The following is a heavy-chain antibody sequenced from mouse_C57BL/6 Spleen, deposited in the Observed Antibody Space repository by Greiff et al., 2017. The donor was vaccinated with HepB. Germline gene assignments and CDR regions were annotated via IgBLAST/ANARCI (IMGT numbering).Heavy chain of an antibody. D-gene: IGHD1-1*01. CDR3: ARESYYGSSPWYFDV. CDR2: ISYHGSN. V-gene: IGHV3-6*01. CDR1: GYSITSGYY. J-gene: IGHJ1*03. Sequence: DVKLQESGPGLVKPSQSLSLTCSVTGYSITSGYYWNWIRQFPGNKLEWMGYISYHGSNNYNHTLKNRISITRDTSKNQFFLRLNSVTTEDTATYDGARESYYGSSPWYFDVWGTGTTVTVSS.